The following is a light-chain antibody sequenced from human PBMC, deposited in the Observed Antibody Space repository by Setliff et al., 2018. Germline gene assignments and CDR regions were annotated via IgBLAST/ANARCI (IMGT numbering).Light chain of an antibody. V-gene: IGLV2-14*03. CDR1: SSDVGGYNY. CDR2: DVV. Sequence: QSALTQPASVSGSPGQPITISRTGTSSDVGGYNYVSWYQQHPGKAPKVIIYDVVVRPSGVSNRFSGSKSGNTASLTISGLQAEDEADYYCSSYTTISTLVFGGGTKVTVL. J-gene: IGLJ2*01. CDR3: SSYTTISTLV.